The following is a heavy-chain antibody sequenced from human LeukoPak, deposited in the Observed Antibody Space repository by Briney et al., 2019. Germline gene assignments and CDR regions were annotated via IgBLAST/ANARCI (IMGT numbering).Heavy chain of an antibody. V-gene: IGHV3-30*02. Sequence: GGSLRLSCAASGFTFSSYGMHWVRRAPGKGLEWVSFIRFDGTNKYYADSVKGRFTISRDNSKNTLYLQMNSLRAEDTAVYYCARLRCTNGVCSYKFDYWGQGTLVTVSS. J-gene: IGHJ4*02. CDR2: IRFDGTNK. D-gene: IGHD2-8*01. CDR3: ARLRCTNGVCSYKFDY. CDR1: GFTFSSYG.